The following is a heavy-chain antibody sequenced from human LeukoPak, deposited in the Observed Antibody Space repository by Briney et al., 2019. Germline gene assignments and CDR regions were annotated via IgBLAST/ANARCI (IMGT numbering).Heavy chain of an antibody. J-gene: IGHJ4*02. CDR2: IKSKTDGGTT. Sequence: PGGSLRLSCAASGFTFSNAWMSWVRQAPGKGLEWVGRIKSKTDGGTTDYAAPVKGRFTISRDDSKNTLYLQMNSLKSEDTAVYYRTTGYYYHSSGTDYWGQGTLVTVSS. D-gene: IGHD3-22*01. V-gene: IGHV3-15*01. CDR3: TTGYYYHSSGTDY. CDR1: GFTFSNAW.